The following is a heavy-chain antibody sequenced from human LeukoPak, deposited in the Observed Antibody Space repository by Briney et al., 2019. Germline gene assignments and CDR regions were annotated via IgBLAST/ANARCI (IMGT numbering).Heavy chain of an antibody. J-gene: IGHJ4*02. D-gene: IGHD3-9*01. CDR1: GFTFSSYS. V-gene: IGHV3-21*01. Sequence: GGSLRLSCAASGFTFSSYSMNWVRQAPGKGLEWVSSISSSSSYIYYADSVKGRSTISRDNAKNSLYLQMNSLRAEDTAVYYCPRGPDILTGAEFNYWGQGTLVTVSS. CDR3: PRGPDILTGAEFNY. CDR2: ISSSSSYI.